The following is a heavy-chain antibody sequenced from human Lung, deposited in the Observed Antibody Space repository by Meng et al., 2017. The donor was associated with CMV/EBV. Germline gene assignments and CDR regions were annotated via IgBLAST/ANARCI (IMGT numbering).Heavy chain of an antibody. V-gene: IGHV3-30*01. D-gene: IGHD2-21*01. CDR2: ISYDGSNK. CDR3: AKEFPNNAFAV. J-gene: IGHJ3*01. CDR1: GFIFSDFA. Sequence: GESXKISCPASGFIFSDFAMHWVRQAPGKGLEWVAVISYDGSNKYYADSVKGRFTISRDNSKNTLYLQMNSLRPEDTAVYYCAKEFPNNAFAVWGQGKMV.